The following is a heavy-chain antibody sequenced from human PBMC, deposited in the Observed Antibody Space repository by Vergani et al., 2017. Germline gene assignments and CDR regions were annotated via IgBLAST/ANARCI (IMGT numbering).Heavy chain of an antibody. CDR2: ISGSGGST. J-gene: IGHJ4*02. V-gene: IGHV3-23*01. CDR3: ARRLGYSSSWYFDY. CDR1: GFTFSSYA. D-gene: IGHD6-13*01. Sequence: EVQLLESGGGLAQPGGSLRLSCAASGFTFSSYATSWVRQAPGKGLEWVSAISGSGGSTYYADSVKGRFTISRDNSKNTLYLQMNSLRAEDTAVYYCARRLGYSSSWYFDYWGQGTLVTVSS.